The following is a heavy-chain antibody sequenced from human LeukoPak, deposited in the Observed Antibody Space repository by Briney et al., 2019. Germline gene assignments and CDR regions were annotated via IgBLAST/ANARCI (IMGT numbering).Heavy chain of an antibody. CDR3: ARLRTYYYDSSGYPFDY. CDR2: INPNSGGT. CDR1: GYTFSDYY. Sequence: ASVKVSCKASGYTFSDYYLHWVRQAPGHGLEWMGWINPNSGGTNYAQKFQGRVTMTRDTSISTAYMELSRLRSDDTAVYYCARLRTYYYDSSGYPFDYWGQGTLVTVSS. V-gene: IGHV1-2*02. D-gene: IGHD3-22*01. J-gene: IGHJ4*02.